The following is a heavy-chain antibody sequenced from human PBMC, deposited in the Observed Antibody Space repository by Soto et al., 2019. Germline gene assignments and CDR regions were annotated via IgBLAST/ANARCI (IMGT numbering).Heavy chain of an antibody. CDR2: INQDGSLK. J-gene: IGHJ4*02. D-gene: IGHD3-16*02. V-gene: IGHV3-7*01. Sequence: EVQLVESGGGLVQPGGSLRLSCAASGFTFSNYWMTWVRQAPGKGLEWVANINQDGSLKYYVDSVKGRFTISRDNAKNSLYLQMNSLRAEDTAVYYCARPGTFGGVLGPDYWGQGTLVTVSS. CDR1: GFTFSNYW. CDR3: ARPGTFGGVLGPDY.